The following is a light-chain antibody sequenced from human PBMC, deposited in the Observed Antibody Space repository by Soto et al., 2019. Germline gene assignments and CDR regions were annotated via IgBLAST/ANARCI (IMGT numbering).Light chain of an antibody. V-gene: IGKV3-15*01. CDR2: GAS. CDR1: QGVSRK. Sequence: IVMPQSPATLSVAPGEGFTFSCMASQGVSRKLAWYQHKPGQAPRLLISGASTGATGIPARFSGRRSGTEFTLTISSLQPEDFASYYCLQDYGDSWTFGQGTKVDIK. J-gene: IGKJ1*01. CDR3: LQDYGDSWT.